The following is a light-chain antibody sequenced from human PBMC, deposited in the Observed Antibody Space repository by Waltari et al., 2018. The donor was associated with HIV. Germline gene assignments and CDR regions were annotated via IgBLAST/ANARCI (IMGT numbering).Light chain of an antibody. J-gene: IGLJ1*01. V-gene: IGLV3-21*02. Sequence: SYVLTQPSSLSVAPGQTARITCGVNNLESKSVHWHQQKPGQAPVLVVYDDIDRPSGIPERFSVFKFGNTATLIISRVEAGDEADYYCQVWMSSSDHPYVFGSGTKVTVL. CDR2: DDI. CDR1: NLESKS. CDR3: QVWMSSSDHPYV.